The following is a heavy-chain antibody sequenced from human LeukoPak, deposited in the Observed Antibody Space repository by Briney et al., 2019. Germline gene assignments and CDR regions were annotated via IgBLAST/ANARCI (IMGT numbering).Heavy chain of an antibody. CDR2: ISGSGGST. J-gene: IGHJ4*02. Sequence: PGGSLRLSCAASGFTFSSYAMSWVHQAPGKGLEWVSAISGSGGSTYYADSVKGRFTISRDNSKNTLYLQMNSLRAEDTVVYYCAKDPPYYYDSSGWNWGQGTLVTVSS. CDR3: AKDPPYYYDSSGWN. CDR1: GFTFSSYA. D-gene: IGHD3-22*01. V-gene: IGHV3-23*01.